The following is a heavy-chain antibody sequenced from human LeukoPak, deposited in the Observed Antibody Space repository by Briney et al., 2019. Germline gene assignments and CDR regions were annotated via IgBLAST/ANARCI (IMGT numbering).Heavy chain of an antibody. CDR3: ASFIPAAILGFQH. Sequence: SETLSLTCTVSGGSISSYYWSWIRQPAGKGLEWIGYIYYSGSTYYNPSLKSRVTISVDTSKNQFSLKLSSVTAADTAVYYCASFIPAAILGFQHWGQGTLVTVSS. CDR1: GGSISSYY. J-gene: IGHJ1*01. D-gene: IGHD2-2*01. V-gene: IGHV4-59*06. CDR2: IYYSGST.